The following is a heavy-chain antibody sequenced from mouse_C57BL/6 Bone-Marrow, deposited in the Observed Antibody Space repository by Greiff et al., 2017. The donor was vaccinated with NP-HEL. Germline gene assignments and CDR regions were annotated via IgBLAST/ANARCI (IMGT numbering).Heavy chain of an antibody. CDR2: INYDGSST. CDR3: ARDGYYGYYFDY. V-gene: IGHV5-16*01. CDR1: GFTFSDYY. Sequence: VMLVESEGGLVQPGSSMKLSCTASGFTFSDYYMAWVRQVPEKGLEWVANINYDGSSTYYLDSLKSRFIISRDNAKNILYLQMSSLKSEDTATYYCARDGYYGYYFDYWGQGTTLTVSS. D-gene: IGHD1-1*01. J-gene: IGHJ2*01.